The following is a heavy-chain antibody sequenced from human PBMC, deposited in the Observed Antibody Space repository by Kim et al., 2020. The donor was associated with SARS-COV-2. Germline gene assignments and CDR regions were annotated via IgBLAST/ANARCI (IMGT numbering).Heavy chain of an antibody. Sequence: SETLSLTCAVSGGSISSSNWWSWVRQPPGKGLEWIGEIYHSGSTNYNPSLKSRVTISVDKSKNQFSLKLSSVTAADTAVYYCASKSSSGWYGGLYYGMDVWGQGTTVTVSS. V-gene: IGHV4-4*02. CDR3: ASKSSSGWYGGLYYGMDV. J-gene: IGHJ6*02. D-gene: IGHD6-19*01. CDR1: GGSISSSNW. CDR2: IYHSGST.